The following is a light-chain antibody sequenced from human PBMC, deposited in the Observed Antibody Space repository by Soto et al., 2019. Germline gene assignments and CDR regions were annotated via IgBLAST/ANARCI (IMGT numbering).Light chain of an antibody. V-gene: IGLV1-47*02. J-gene: IGLJ7*01. CDR1: SSNIGNNF. Sequence: QSVLTQPPSASGTPGQKVTISCSGASSNIGNNFVSWYQQVPGTAPKLLIYSDDQRPSGVTDRVSGSKSGTSASLAISGLRSDDGADYYCSTWDASLSGLVFGGGTQLTVL. CDR3: STWDASLSGLV. CDR2: SDD.